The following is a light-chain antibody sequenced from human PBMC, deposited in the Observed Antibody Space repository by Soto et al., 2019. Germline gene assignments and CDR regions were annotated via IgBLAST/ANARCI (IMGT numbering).Light chain of an antibody. CDR1: DIGSKS. CDR2: DDS. Sequence: GLTQPPSVSVAPGHTATITCGGNDIGSKSVHWYQQKPGHAPLLVVYDDSGRPAGIPERLSGSNSGNPATLTISRVEAGDEADYYCQVWDSNSDVVVFGGGTKVTVL. V-gene: IGLV3-21*02. CDR3: QVWDSNSDVVV. J-gene: IGLJ2*01.